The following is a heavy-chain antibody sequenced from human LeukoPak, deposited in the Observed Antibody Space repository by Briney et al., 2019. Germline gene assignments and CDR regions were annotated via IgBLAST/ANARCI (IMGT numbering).Heavy chain of an antibody. CDR1: GVTFSSFP. CDR2: IKQDGSDK. V-gene: IGHV3-7*05. J-gene: IGHJ4*02. Sequence: GGSLTLFCAPAGVTFSSFPMSCVRQAPGQGMEWVANIKQDGSDKKYVESVKGRFTISRDNAKNSVFLQMNSLRAEDTAVYYCEREARAPPHWGQGTLVTVSS. CDR3: EREARAPPH.